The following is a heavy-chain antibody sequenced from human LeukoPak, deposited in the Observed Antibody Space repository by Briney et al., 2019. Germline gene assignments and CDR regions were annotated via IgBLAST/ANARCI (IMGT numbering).Heavy chain of an antibody. CDR3: AREPSNYDFGVVIIHHYGMDV. V-gene: IGHV1-46*01. CDR1: GYTFTSYY. D-gene: IGHD3-3*01. Sequence: ASVKVSCKASGYTFTSYYMHWVRQAPGQGLEWMGIINPSGGSTSYAQKFQGRVTMTRDTSTSTVYMELSSLRSEDTAVYYCAREPSNYDFGVVIIHHYGMDVWGQGTTVTVSS. CDR2: INPSGGST. J-gene: IGHJ6*02.